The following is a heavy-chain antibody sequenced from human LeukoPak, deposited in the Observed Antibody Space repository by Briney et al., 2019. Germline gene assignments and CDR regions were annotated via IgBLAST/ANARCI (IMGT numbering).Heavy chain of an antibody. Sequence: GGSLRLSCAASGFTFSSYAMHWVRQAPGKGLEWVAVISYDGSNKYHADSVKGRFTISRDDSKNTLSLQMNSLRAEDTAVYYCAKGNYDILTGYLHGVDYWGQGTLVTVSS. CDR3: AKGNYDILTGYLHGVDY. J-gene: IGHJ4*02. V-gene: IGHV3-30-3*01. D-gene: IGHD3-9*01. CDR1: GFTFSSYA. CDR2: ISYDGSNK.